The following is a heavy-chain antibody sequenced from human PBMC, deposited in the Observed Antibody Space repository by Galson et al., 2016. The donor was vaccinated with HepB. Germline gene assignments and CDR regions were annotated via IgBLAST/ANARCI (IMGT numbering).Heavy chain of an antibody. CDR1: GGSISSSSYY. Sequence: SETLSLTCTVSGGSISSSSYYWGWIRQPPGKGLEWIGSIFYNEKTVYNPSLHSRLTISEDTSKNQSSLNLSAVTAADTAVYYCARLSPEGIGWVDYWGQGTLVTVSS. V-gene: IGHV4-39*01. CDR3: ARLSPEGIGWVDY. CDR2: IFYNEKT. J-gene: IGHJ4*02. D-gene: IGHD6-19*01.